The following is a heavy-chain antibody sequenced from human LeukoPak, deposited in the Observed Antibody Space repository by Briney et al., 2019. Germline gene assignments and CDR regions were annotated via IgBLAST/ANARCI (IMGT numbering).Heavy chain of an antibody. CDR3: ARALFGVVIIEPYFDY. D-gene: IGHD3-3*01. Sequence: ASVKVSCKASGYTFTSYGITWVRQAPGQGLEWMGWISGYNGNTNYAQKLQGRVTMTTDTSTSTAYMELRSLRSDDMTVYYCARALFGVVIIEPYFDYWGQGTLVTVSS. CDR2: ISGYNGNT. J-gene: IGHJ4*02. V-gene: IGHV1-18*03. CDR1: GYTFTSYG.